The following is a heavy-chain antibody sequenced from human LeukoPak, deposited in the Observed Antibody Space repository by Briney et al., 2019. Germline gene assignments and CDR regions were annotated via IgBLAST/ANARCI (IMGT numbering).Heavy chain of an antibody. CDR2: IKLDGSEK. Sequence: GGSLRLSCAASGFTFSSYWMSWVRQAPGKGLEWVANIKLDGSEKYYVDSVRGRFTISRDNAQNSLYLQMNSLRAEDTALYHCARDPYCGGDCSPDYWGQGTLVTVSS. D-gene: IGHD2-21*02. CDR1: GFTFSSYW. CDR3: ARDPYCGGDCSPDY. J-gene: IGHJ4*02. V-gene: IGHV3-7*03.